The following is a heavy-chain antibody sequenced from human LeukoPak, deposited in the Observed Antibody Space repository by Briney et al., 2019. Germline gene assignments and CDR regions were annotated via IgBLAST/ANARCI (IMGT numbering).Heavy chain of an antibody. CDR3: ARQVGYYYVSLDY. CDR2: IYYSGTT. Sequence: PSETLSLTSTVPGGSIIGFYRSRIRQSPGKGLEWCWYIYYSGTTNYNPSLNSRVTTSVDTSKNQVSLKLSSVTAADTAVYFCARQVGYYYVSLDYWGQGTLVTVSS. D-gene: IGHD3-22*01. CDR1: GGSIIGFY. J-gene: IGHJ4*02. V-gene: IGHV4-59*08.